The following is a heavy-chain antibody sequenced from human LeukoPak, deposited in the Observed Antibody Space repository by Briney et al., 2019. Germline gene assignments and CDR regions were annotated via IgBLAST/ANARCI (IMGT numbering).Heavy chain of an antibody. D-gene: IGHD3-10*01. CDR2: INPNSGGT. V-gene: IGHV1-2*02. CDR1: GYPVTGDY. Sequence: GASVKLPCKASGYPVTGDYLHWVRQAPGQGLEWMGWINPNSGGTNYAQKFEDRITITRDTSSSTVYMDLSRLTFGDTAAYYCASSTFMIRGVVQSPYSYMDVWGRGTAVTVSS. J-gene: IGHJ6*03. CDR3: ASSTFMIRGVVQSPYSYMDV.